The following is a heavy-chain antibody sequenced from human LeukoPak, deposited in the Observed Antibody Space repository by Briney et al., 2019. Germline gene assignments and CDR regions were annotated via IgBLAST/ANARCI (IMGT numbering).Heavy chain of an antibody. CDR1: GGSISSHY. CDR2: IYYSGST. D-gene: IGHD1-14*01. V-gene: IGHV4-59*11. J-gene: IGHJ5*02. CDR3: AKVITRTSTIPSIWFDP. Sequence: SQTLSLTCTVSGGSISSHYWSWIRQPQGKVLEWNGYIYYSGSTNYNPSLKSRVTISVDTSKNQFSLKLSAVNAADTAVYYCAKVITRTSTIPSIWFDPWGQGTLITVSS.